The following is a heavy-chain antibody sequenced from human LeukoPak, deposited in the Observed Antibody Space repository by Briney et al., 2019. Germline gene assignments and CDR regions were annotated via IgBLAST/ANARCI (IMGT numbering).Heavy chain of an antibody. V-gene: IGHV3-9*01. D-gene: IGHD2-15*01. Sequence: GGSLRLSCAASGFTFDDYAMHWVRQPPGKGLEWVSGISWNSDNIAFADFVKGRFTISRDNFKNTLYLQMNSLRAEDTAVYYCARERGSDWGQGTLVTVSS. CDR1: GFTFDDYA. J-gene: IGHJ4*02. CDR2: ISWNSDNI. CDR3: ARERGSD.